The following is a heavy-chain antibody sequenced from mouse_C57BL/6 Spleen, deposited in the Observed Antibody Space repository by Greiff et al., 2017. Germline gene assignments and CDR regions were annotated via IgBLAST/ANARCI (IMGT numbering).Heavy chain of an antibody. CDR2: ISSGGSYT. CDR3: ARQTGDAMDY. V-gene: IGHV5-6*01. J-gene: IGHJ4*01. Sequence: EVQGVESGGDLVKPGGSLKLSCAASGFTFSSYGMSWVRQTPDKRLEWVATISSGGSYTYYPDSVKGRFTISRDNAKNTLYLQMSSLKSEDTAMYYWARQTGDAMDYWGQGTSVTVSS. D-gene: IGHD4-1*01. CDR1: GFTFSSYG.